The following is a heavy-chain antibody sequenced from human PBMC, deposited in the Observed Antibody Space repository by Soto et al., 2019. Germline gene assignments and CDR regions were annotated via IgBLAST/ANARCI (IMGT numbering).Heavy chain of an antibody. D-gene: IGHD2-2*01. V-gene: IGHV3-33*01. J-gene: IGHJ3*02. CDR1: GFTFSSYG. CDR2: IWFDGSDK. CDR3: ARLYCSSSSCYSVGAFDI. Sequence: LRLSCAASGFTFSSYGMHWVRQAPGKGLEWVALIWFDGSDKYYVDSVKGRFTISRDNSKNTVHLQMNSLRVEDTAVYYCARLYCSSSSCYSVGAFDIRGQGTVVTVSS.